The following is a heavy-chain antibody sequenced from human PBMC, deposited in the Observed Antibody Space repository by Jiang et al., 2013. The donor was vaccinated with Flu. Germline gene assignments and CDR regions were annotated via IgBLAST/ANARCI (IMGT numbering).Heavy chain of an antibody. CDR3: ARGLPRGEYFDL. J-gene: IGHJ2*01. CDR1: GGTFSSYT. CDR2: IIPILGIA. Sequence: GAEVKKPGSSVKVSCKASGGTFSSYTISWVRQAPGQGLEWMGRIIPILGIANYAQKFQGRVTITADKSTSTAYMELSSLRSEDTAVYYCARGLPRGEYFDLWGRGTLVTVSS. D-gene: IGHD3-16*01. V-gene: IGHV1-69*02.